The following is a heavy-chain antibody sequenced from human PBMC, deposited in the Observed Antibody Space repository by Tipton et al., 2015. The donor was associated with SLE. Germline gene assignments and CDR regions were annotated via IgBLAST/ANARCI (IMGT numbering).Heavy chain of an antibody. CDR3: ARRGVGHYFDY. D-gene: IGHD1-26*01. Sequence: TLSLTCAVSGDSFSSHYWSWIRQPPGKGLEWIGFIFFSGSTNYNPSLRSRVTMSVDTSKNQFSLHLSSVTAADTAVYFCARRGVGHYFDYWGQGALITVSS. J-gene: IGHJ4*02. CDR1: GDSFSSHY. V-gene: IGHV4-59*08. CDR2: IFFSGST.